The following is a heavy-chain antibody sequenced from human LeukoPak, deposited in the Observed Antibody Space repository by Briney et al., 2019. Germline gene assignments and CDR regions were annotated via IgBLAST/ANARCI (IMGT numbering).Heavy chain of an antibody. Sequence: SVKVSCKASGGTLSSYAISWVRQAPGQGLEWMGRIIPILGIANYAQKFQGRVTITADKSTSTAYMELSSLRSEDTAVYYCARDQLDYYGSGSYYRGEGWFDPWGQGTLVTVSS. V-gene: IGHV1-69*04. CDR3: ARDQLDYYGSGSYYRGEGWFDP. D-gene: IGHD3-10*01. J-gene: IGHJ5*02. CDR1: GGTLSSYA. CDR2: IIPILGIA.